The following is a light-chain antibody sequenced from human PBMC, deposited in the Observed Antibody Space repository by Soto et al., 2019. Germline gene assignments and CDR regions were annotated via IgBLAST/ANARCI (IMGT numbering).Light chain of an antibody. CDR2: DAS. CDR3: QNRTNWPRGLT. Sequence: EIVLTQSPATLSLSPGERATLSCRASQSVSSYLAWYQQKPGQAPRLLIYDASNRATGIPARFSGSGSGTDFPLTISSPGPKDFAVYSCQNRTNWPRGLTFGGGTKVEIK. V-gene: IGKV3-11*01. CDR1: QSVSSY. J-gene: IGKJ4*01.